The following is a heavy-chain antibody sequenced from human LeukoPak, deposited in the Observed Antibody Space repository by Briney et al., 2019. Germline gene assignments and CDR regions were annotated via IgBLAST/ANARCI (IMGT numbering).Heavy chain of an antibody. D-gene: IGHD4-17*01. V-gene: IGHV4-39*01. CDR3: ARRSVTTVDY. J-gene: IGHJ4*02. CDR1: GGSISSSSYY. CDR2: IYYSGST. Sequence: SETLSLTCTVSGGSISSSSYYWGWIRQPPGKGLEWIGSIYYSGSTYHNPSLKSRVTISVDTSKNQFSLKLSSVTAADTAVYYCARRSVTTVDYWGQGTLVTVSS.